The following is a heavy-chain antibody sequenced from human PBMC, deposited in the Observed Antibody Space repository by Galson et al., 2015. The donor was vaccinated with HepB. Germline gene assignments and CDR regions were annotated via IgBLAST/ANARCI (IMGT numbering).Heavy chain of an antibody. D-gene: IGHD2-2*01. CDR1: GFTFSDYY. Sequence: SLRLSCAASGFTFSDYYMSWIRQAPGKGLEWVSYISSSGSTIYYADSVKGRFTISRDNAKNSLYLQMNSLRAEDTAVYYCARVGYCSSTSCLKGFRSYYYYMDVWGKGTTVTVSS. CDR3: ARVGYCSSTSCLKGFRSYYYYMDV. J-gene: IGHJ6*03. CDR2: ISSSGSTI. V-gene: IGHV3-11*01.